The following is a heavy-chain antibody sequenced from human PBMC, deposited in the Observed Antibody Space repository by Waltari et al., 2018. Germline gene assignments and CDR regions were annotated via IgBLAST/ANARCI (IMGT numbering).Heavy chain of an antibody. J-gene: IGHJ2*01. V-gene: IGHV3-7*01. CDR2: IKQDGSEK. Sequence: EVQLVESGGGLVQPGGSLRLSCAASGFTFSSYWMSWVRQAPGKGLEWVANIKQDGSEKYYVDSVKGRFTISRDNAKNSLYLQMNSLRAEDTAVYYCARDQQWLVLRYFDLWGRGTLVTVSS. CDR1: GFTFSSYW. D-gene: IGHD6-19*01. CDR3: ARDQQWLVLRYFDL.